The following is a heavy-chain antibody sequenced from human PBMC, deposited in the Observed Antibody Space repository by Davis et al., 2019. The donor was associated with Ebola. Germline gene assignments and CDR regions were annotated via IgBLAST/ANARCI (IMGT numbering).Heavy chain of an antibody. J-gene: IGHJ3*02. V-gene: IGHV7-4-1*02. CDR3: ACLPDI. CDR1: GYTFTNYY. Sequence: AASVKVSCKASGYTFTNYYMHWVRQAPGQGLEWMGWINTNTGKPMYAKGFTGRSVFSLDTSVSTAYLQINSLKADDTAVYYCACLPDIWGQGTMVTVSS. CDR2: INTNTGKP.